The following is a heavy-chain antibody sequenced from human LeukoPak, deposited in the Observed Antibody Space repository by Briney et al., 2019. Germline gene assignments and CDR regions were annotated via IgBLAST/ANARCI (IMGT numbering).Heavy chain of an antibody. CDR2: IYYSGST. Sequence: SETLSLTCTVSDGSISSYYWSWIRQPPGKGLEWIGYIYYSGSTNYNPSLKSRVTISVDTSKNQFSLKLSSVTAADTAVYYCARVSGYDWESFYDYWGQGTLVTVSS. V-gene: IGHV4-59*01. D-gene: IGHD5-12*01. CDR1: DGSISSYY. J-gene: IGHJ4*02. CDR3: ARVSGYDWESFYDY.